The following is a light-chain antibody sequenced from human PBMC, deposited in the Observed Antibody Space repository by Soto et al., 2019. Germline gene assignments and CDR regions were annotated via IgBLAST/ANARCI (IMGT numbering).Light chain of an antibody. V-gene: IGKV3-15*01. Sequence: MSHSPVTLSVTPRERATISCRASQSVTTSLAWYQHKPGQAPRLLIYGASTGATGIPARFSGSGSGTEFILTIYCLQSEDFTRYYCPHSRYLPITFGGGTNLDIK. CDR2: GAS. CDR3: PHSRYLPIT. J-gene: IGKJ4*01. CDR1: QSVTTS.